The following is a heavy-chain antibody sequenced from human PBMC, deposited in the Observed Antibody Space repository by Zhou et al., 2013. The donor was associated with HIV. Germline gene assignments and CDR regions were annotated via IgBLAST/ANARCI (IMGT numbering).Heavy chain of an antibody. V-gene: IGHV1-69*05. CDR1: GGTFSSYA. CDR3: ARAITARHYYMDV. J-gene: IGHJ6*03. CDR2: IIPIFGTA. Sequence: QVQLVQSGAEVKKPGSSVKVSCKASGGTFSSYAISWVRQAPGQGLEWMGGIIPIFGTANYAQKFQGRVTLTTDTSTNTAYMELRSLTSDDTATYYCARAITARHYYMDVWGKGTTVTVSS. D-gene: IGHD1-20*01.